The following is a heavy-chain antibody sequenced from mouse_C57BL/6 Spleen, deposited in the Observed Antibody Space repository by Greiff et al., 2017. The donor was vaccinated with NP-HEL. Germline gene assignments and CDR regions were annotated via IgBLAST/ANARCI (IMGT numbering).Heavy chain of an antibody. D-gene: IGHD5-1*01. Sequence: QVQLQQPGAELVKPGASVKLSCKASGYTFTSYWMHWVKQRPGQGLEWIGMIHPNSGSTNYNEKFKSKATLTVDKSSSTAYMHLSSLTSEDSAVYYCARDDEYARFAYWGQGTLVTVSA. CDR1: GYTFTSYW. J-gene: IGHJ3*01. CDR3: ARDDEYARFAY. V-gene: IGHV1-64*01. CDR2: IHPNSGST.